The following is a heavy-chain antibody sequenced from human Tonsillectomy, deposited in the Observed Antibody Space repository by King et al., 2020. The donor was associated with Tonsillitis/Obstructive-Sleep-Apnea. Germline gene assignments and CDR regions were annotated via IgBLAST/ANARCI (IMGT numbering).Heavy chain of an antibody. Sequence: MQLQESGPGLVKPSETLSLICTVSGGSIRNFYWSWIRQPPGKGLEWIGYISDSGNTNYNPSLKSRVTISLDTSKNQLSLRLTSVTAADTAVYYCARGYGDYRYYYFYYMDVWGKGTTVTVSS. J-gene: IGHJ6*03. V-gene: IGHV4-59*12. D-gene: IGHD4-17*01. CDR1: GGSIRNFY. CDR3: ARGYGDYRYYYFYYMDV. CDR2: ISDSGNT.